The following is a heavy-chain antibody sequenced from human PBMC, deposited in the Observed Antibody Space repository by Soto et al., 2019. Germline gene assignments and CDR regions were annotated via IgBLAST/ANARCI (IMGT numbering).Heavy chain of an antibody. V-gene: IGHV4-34*01. CDR1: GGSFSGYY. D-gene: IGHD2-15*01. CDR2: INHSGST. CDR3: ARGRGEFRCSGGSCYSRWFDP. J-gene: IGHJ5*02. Sequence: SETLSLTCAVYGGSFSGYYWSWIRQPPGKGLEWIGEINHSGSTNYNPSLKSRVTISVDTSKNQFSLKLSSVTAADTAVYYCARGRGEFRCSGGSCYSRWFDPWGQGTLVTVSS.